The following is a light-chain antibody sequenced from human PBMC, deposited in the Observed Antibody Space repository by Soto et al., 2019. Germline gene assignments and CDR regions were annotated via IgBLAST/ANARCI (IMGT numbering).Light chain of an antibody. CDR1: SSDVGKYNF. Sequence: QSVLTQPASVSGSHGQSITISCTGTSSDVGKYNFVSWYQQDPGRAPKVVIYEVSNRPLGVSTRFAGSKSGNTASLTISGLQAGDEAEYYCCSYTGDTTVVFGTGTKVTVL. CDR3: CSYTGDTTVV. V-gene: IGLV2-14*01. J-gene: IGLJ1*01. CDR2: EVS.